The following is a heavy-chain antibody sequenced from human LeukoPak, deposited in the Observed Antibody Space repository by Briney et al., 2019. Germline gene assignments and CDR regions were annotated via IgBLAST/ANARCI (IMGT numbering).Heavy chain of an antibody. J-gene: IGHJ4*02. D-gene: IGHD6-6*01. V-gene: IGHV3-21*01. CDR2: ISSSSSYI. CDR1: GITLSNYG. CDR3: AREKGIAARPGDY. Sequence: GGSLRLSCAVSGITLSNYGMSWVRQAPGKGLEWVSSISSSSSYIYYADSVKGRFTISRDNAKNSLYLQMNSLRAEDTAVYYCAREKGIAARPGDYWGQGTLVTVSS.